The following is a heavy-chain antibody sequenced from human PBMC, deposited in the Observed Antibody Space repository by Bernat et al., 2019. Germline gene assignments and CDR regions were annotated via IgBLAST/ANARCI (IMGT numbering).Heavy chain of an antibody. D-gene: IGHD6-13*01. CDR3: AREVHLRNEGYYFDN. J-gene: IGHJ4*02. CDR1: GLTVSDNY. Sequence: EVQLVEFGGGLVQTGGSLRLSCAASGLTVSDNYMSWVRQAPGKGLAWVSVLYSGGSTDYADSVKGRFISSRDNSKNTVYLQMNSLGVEDTAVYYCAREVHLRNEGYYFDNWGQGTLVTVSS. V-gene: IGHV3-66*01. CDR2: LYSGGST.